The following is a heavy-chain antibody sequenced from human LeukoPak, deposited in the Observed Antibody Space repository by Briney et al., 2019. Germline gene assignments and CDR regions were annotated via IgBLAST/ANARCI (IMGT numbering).Heavy chain of an antibody. CDR2: IKSKTDGGTT. J-gene: IGHJ3*02. CDR3: IADRSWQWLVTGPDAFDI. V-gene: IGHV3-15*01. Sequence: GGSLRLSCAASGFTFSNAWMSWVRQAPGKGLEWVGRIKSKTDGGTTDYAAPVKGRFTISRDDSKNTLYLQMNSLKTEDTAVYYCIADRSWQWLVTGPDAFDIWGQGTMVTVSS. D-gene: IGHD6-19*01. CDR1: GFTFSNAW.